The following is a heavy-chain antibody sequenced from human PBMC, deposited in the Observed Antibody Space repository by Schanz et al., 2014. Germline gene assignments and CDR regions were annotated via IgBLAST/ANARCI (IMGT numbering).Heavy chain of an antibody. Sequence: DVQLLESGGGLVQPGESLRLSCAASGFTFSNHALSWVRQAPGKGLEWVSGISDNGISTYYADSVKGRFSISRENSKSILYLQMKSLRAEDTAVYYCAKYGGGYSYGFVEYWGQGILVTVSS. CDR2: ISDNGIST. CDR1: GFTFSNHA. D-gene: IGHD5-18*01. CDR3: AKYGGGYSYGFVEY. V-gene: IGHV3-23*01. J-gene: IGHJ4*02.